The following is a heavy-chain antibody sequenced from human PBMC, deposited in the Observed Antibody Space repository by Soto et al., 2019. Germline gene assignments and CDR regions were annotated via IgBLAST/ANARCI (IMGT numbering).Heavy chain of an antibody. D-gene: IGHD3-22*01. V-gene: IGHV3-64D*06. CDR3: VKDGEYYDSSGDYYEGYFDS. CDR2: ISSDGGRT. CDR1: GFTFSSYV. Sequence: PGGSLRLSFSASGFTFSSYVMHWVRQAPGKGLEFVSAISSDGGRTYYADSVKGRFTVSRDNSKNTLYFQMSSLRTEDTAVYYCVKDGEYYDSSGDYYEGYFDSWGQGTLVTV. J-gene: IGHJ4*02.